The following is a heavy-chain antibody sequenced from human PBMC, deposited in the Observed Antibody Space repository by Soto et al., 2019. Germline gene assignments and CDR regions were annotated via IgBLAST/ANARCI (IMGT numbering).Heavy chain of an antibody. CDR1: EFTFP. CDR2: ITESGDRT. Sequence: HPGGSLRLSCTASEFTFPMSWLRQAPGPGLEWVATITESGDRTHYADSVKGRFTISRDNSKNTVFLQMNSLRAVDTAIYFCATWKWAQFDYWGQGIPVTVSS. V-gene: IGHV3-23*01. CDR3: ATWKWAQFDY. J-gene: IGHJ4*02. D-gene: IGHD1-26*01.